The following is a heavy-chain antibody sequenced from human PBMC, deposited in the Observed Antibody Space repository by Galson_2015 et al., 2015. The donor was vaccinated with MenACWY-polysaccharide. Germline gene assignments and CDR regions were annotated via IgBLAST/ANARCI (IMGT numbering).Heavy chain of an antibody. CDR2: TSHSGETT. Sequence: SLRLSCAASGFTFTDYYMSWIRQAPGKGLEWVSYTSHSGETTYSADSVQGRFTISRDNARDSLYLQMNSLRSEDTAVYYCARKAVAGKRLYYFDYWGQGTLVTVSS. V-gene: IGHV3-11*01. CDR1: GFTFTDYY. CDR3: ARKAVAGKRLYYFDY. J-gene: IGHJ4*02. D-gene: IGHD6-19*01.